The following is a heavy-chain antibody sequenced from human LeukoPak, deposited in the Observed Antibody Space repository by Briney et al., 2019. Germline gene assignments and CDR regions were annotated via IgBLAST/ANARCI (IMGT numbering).Heavy chain of an antibody. V-gene: IGHV3-23*01. J-gene: IGHJ6*03. CDR1: GFTFSSYA. CDR2: ISGSGGST. D-gene: IGHD3-10*01. CDR3: ANALEYGSGTYYYYYYYMDV. Sequence: GGSLRLSCAASGFTFSSYAMSWVRQAPGKGLEWVSAISGSGGSTYYADSVKGRFTISRDNSKKTLYLQMNRLRAEDTAVYYCANALEYGSGTYYYYYYYMDVWGKGTTVTVSS.